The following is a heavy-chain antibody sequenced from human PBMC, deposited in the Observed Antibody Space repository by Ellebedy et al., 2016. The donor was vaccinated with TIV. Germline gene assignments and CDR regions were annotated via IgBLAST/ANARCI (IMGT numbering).Heavy chain of an antibody. D-gene: IGHD3-16*01. CDR3: ARAGDNYDYVDYFDY. CDR2: IYYSGST. Sequence: MPSETLSLTCTVSGGSISSYYWSWIRQPPGKGLEWIGYIYYSGSTYYNPSLKSRVTISVDTSKNQFSLKLSSVTAADTAVYYCARAGDNYDYVDYFDYWGQGTLVTVSS. CDR1: GGSISSYY. V-gene: IGHV4-59*08. J-gene: IGHJ4*02.